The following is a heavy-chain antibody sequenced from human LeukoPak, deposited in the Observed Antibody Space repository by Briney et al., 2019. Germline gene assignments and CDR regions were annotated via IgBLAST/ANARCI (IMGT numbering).Heavy chain of an antibody. J-gene: IGHJ6*03. CDR1: GYTFTSYG. Sequence: ASVKVSCKASGYTFTSYGISWVRQAPGQGLEWMGWISAYNGNTNYAQKLQGRVTMTTDTSTSTAYMELRSLRSDDTAVYYCARETPLSGYSYGYGGYYYYYMDVWGEGTTVTVSS. CDR3: ARETPLSGYSYGYGGYYYYYMDV. D-gene: IGHD5-18*01. V-gene: IGHV1-18*01. CDR2: ISAYNGNT.